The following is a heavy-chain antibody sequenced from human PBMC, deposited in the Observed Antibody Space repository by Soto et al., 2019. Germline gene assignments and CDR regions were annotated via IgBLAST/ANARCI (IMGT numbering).Heavy chain of an antibody. Sequence: QVQLQESGPGLVKPSETLSLTCTVSGGSISSYYWSWIRQPPGKGLEWIGYIYYSGSTNYNPSLKSRVTISVDTSKNPFPLKLSSVTAADTAVYYCAKIERPPELRYWYFDLWGRGTQVTVSS. CDR3: AKIERPPELRYWYFDL. J-gene: IGHJ2*01. D-gene: IGHD3-3*01. CDR1: GGSISSYY. CDR2: IYYSGST. V-gene: IGHV4-59*01.